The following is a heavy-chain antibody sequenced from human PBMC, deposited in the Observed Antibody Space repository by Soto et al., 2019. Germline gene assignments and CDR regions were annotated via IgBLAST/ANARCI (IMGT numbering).Heavy chain of an antibody. J-gene: IGHJ4*02. CDR3: ATAEVDY. CDR1: GFTFGEYW. CDR2: MTGDGRTT. Sequence: GGSLRLSCAASGFTFGEYWMHWVRQPPGKGPEWVSRMTGDGRTTQYADSVKGRFTASRDNAKSTLYLQMNSLRAEDTAVYYCATAEVDYWGPGTLVTVSS. V-gene: IGHV3-74*03.